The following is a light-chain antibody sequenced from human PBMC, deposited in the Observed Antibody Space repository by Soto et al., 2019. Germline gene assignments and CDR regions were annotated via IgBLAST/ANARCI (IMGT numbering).Light chain of an antibody. V-gene: IGLV2-14*01. CDR2: EVT. CDR3: SSYTSRSTLV. CDR1: STDVGGYNY. Sequence: QSALTQPASVSGSPGQSITISCTGTSTDVGGYNYVSWYQQHPGKAPKLIIYEVTHRPSGVSNRFSGSKSGNTASLTISGLQAEDEADYYCSSYTSRSTLVIGGVTKLTVL. J-gene: IGLJ2*01.